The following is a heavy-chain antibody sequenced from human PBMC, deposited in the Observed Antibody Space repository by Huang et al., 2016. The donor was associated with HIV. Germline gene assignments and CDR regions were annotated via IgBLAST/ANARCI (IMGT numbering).Heavy chain of an antibody. J-gene: IGHJ4*02. V-gene: IGHV3-30*02. D-gene: IGHD3-3*01. CDR2: IRYDGNNY. Sequence: QVQLVESGGGVVQPGGSLRLSCTASGFTFGSFGMPWVRQAPGKGLEWVDFIRYDGNNYYYADAVRGRFTISRDNSKDTLYLQMNRLRPDDSAVYYCAKDLTYTFGRHFDYWGRGTLVTVSS. CDR1: GFTFGSFG. CDR3: AKDLTYTFGRHFDY.